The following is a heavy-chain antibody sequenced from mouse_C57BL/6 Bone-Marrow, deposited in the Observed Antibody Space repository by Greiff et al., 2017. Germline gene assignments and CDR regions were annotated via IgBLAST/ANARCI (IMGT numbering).Heavy chain of an antibody. D-gene: IGHD2-3*01. Sequence: QVQLQQPGAELVKPGASVKLSCKASGYTFTSYWMHWVKQRPGQGLEWIGMIRPNSGSTNYNEKFKSKATLTVDKSSSTAYMQLSRLTSEDSAVYDCARGLLHGYWGQGTTLTVSS. CDR1: GYTFTSYW. J-gene: IGHJ2*01. CDR3: ARGLLHGY. CDR2: IRPNSGST. V-gene: IGHV1-64*01.